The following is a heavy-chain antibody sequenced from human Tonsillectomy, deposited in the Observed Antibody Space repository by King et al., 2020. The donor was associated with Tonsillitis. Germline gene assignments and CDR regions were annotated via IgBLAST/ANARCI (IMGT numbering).Heavy chain of an antibody. Sequence: VQLVESGGGLVQPGGSLRLSCAASGFTVSSNYMSWVRQAPGKGLEWVSVIYIGGSTYYADSVKGRFTISRDNSKNTRYLQMNSLRAEEPAVYYCARGGPPSTGYYMDVWGKGTTVTVSS. J-gene: IGHJ6*03. V-gene: IGHV3-66*01. CDR3: ARGGPPSTGYYMDV. CDR1: GFTVSSNY. CDR2: IYIGGST. D-gene: IGHD2-8*02.